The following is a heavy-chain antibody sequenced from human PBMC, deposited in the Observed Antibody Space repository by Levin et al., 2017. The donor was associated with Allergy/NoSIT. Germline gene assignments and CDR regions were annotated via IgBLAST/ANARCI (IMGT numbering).Heavy chain of an antibody. Sequence: GESLKISCKGSGYSFTSYWIGWVRQMPGKGLEWMGIIYPGDSDTRYSPSFQGQVTISADKSISTAYLQWSSLKASDTAMYYCASAETYYYDSSGYFDYWGQGTLVTVSS. CDR3: ASAETYYYDSSGYFDY. J-gene: IGHJ4*02. D-gene: IGHD3-22*01. CDR1: GYSFTSYW. V-gene: IGHV5-51*01. CDR2: IYPGDSDT.